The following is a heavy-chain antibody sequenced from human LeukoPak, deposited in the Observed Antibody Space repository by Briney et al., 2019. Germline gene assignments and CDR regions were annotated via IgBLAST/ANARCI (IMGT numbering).Heavy chain of an antibody. CDR1: GFTFSSSA. D-gene: IGHD6-19*01. CDR2: ISYDGSNK. V-gene: IGHV3-30-3*01. CDR3: ARDRDSSGWYEGFDY. J-gene: IGHJ4*02. Sequence: GGSLRLSCAASGFTFSSSAMPWVRQAPDKGLEWVAVISYDGSNKYYADSVKGRFTISRDNSKNTLYLRMNSLRADDTAVYYCARDRDSSGWYEGFDYWGQGTLVTVSS.